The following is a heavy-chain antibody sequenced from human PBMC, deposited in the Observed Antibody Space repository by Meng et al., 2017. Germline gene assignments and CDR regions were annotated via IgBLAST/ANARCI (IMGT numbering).Heavy chain of an antibody. D-gene: IGHD3-22*01. CDR1: GFTFSSYG. CDR3: ARDRYHYDSSGLFDY. J-gene: IGHJ4*02. CDR2: IWYDGSNK. Sequence: GESLKISCAASGFTFSSYGMHWVRQAPGKGLEWVAVIWYDGSNKYYADSVKGRFSISRDNSKNTLYLQMNSLRAEDTAVYYCARDRYHYDSSGLFDYWGQGTLVTVSS. V-gene: IGHV3-33*01.